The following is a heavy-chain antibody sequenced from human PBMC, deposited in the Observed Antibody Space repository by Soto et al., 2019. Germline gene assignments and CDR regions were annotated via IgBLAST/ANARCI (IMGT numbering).Heavy chain of an antibody. J-gene: IGHJ4*02. CDR2: INPSRGST. D-gene: IGHD5-12*01. V-gene: IGHV1-46*01. Sequence: ASVKVSCKASGYTFTSYYMHWVRQAPGQGLEWMGIINPSRGSTSYAQKFQGRATMTRDTSTSTVYMELSSLRSEDTAVYYCARGYPAYSGYDDFDYWGQGTLVTVSS. CDR3: ARGYPAYSGYDDFDY. CDR1: GYTFTSYY.